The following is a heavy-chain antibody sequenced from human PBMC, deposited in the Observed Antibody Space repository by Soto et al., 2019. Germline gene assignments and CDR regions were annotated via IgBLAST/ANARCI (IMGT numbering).Heavy chain of an antibody. CDR2: ISTYNGNT. CDR1: GYTFTRYG. CDR3: ARLDSDYDYYYAMDV. D-gene: IGHD6-25*01. J-gene: IGHJ6*02. V-gene: IGHV1-18*01. Sequence: ASVKVSCKASGYTFTRYGISWVRQAPGQGLEWMGWISTYNGNTNYAQKLQDRVTMTKDTSTSTVYMDLRSLRSDDTAVYYCARLDSDYDYYYAMDVWGQGTTVTVSS.